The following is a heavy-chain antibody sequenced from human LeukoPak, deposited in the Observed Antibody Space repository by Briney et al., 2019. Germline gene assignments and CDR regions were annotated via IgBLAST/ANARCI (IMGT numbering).Heavy chain of an antibody. J-gene: IGHJ4*02. CDR1: GYTFTSYY. Sequence: ASVKVSCKASGYTFTSYYMHWVRQAPGQGLEWMGIINPSGGSTSYAQKFQGRVTMTRDTSTSTVYMELSSLRSEDTAVYYCARSYDSSGYYGGYWFDYWGQGTLVTVPS. CDR3: ARSYDSSGYYGGYWFDY. D-gene: IGHD3-22*01. V-gene: IGHV1-46*01. CDR2: INPSGGST.